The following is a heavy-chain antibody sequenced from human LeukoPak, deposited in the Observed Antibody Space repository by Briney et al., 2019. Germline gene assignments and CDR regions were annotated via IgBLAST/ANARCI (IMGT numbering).Heavy chain of an antibody. J-gene: IGHJ4*02. Sequence: GGSLRLSCAASGFTFSSAGMHWVRQAPGKGLEWGALIRDDGSNKYAADSAKGPVTMFRDNSKNAMDLQMNSLRAEDTAVYYCAKDGCGWPATYTDYWGQGTLVTVSS. CDR3: AKDGCGWPATYTDY. CDR2: IRDDGSNK. V-gene: IGHV3-30*02. CDR1: GFTFSSAG. D-gene: IGHD6-19*01.